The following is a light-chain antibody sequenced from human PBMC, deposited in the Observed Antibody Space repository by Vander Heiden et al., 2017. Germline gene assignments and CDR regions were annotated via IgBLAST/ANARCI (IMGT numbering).Light chain of an antibody. CDR2: AAS. Sequence: DIQLTQSPSSLSAFVGQRVTITCRASQSIRSHLNWYQQKPGKAPNLLIYAASALKSGVPSRFSGSGSGTDFTLTISSLQPEDFATYYCQQSHTTLETFGHGTKVEIK. CDR1: QSIRSH. CDR3: QQSHTTLET. J-gene: IGKJ1*01. V-gene: IGKV1-39*01.